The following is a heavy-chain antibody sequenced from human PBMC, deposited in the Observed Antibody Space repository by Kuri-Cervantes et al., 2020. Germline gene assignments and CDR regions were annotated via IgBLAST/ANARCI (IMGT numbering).Heavy chain of an antibody. J-gene: IGHJ3*02. CDR2: INHSGST. D-gene: IGHD4-17*01. CDR3: ARGRIRGGYYGDYVISRAFDI. Sequence: SETLSLTCSVSGGSINHYYWSWIRQPPGKGLEWIGEINHSGSTNYNPSLKSRVTISVDTSKNQFSLKLSSVTAADTAVYYCARGRIRGGYYGDYVISRAFDIWGQGTMVTVSS. CDR1: GGSINHYY. V-gene: IGHV4-34*01.